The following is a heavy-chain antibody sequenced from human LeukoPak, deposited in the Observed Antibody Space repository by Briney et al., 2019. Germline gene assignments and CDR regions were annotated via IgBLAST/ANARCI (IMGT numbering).Heavy chain of an antibody. CDR2: ISSRSSYI. Sequence: GGSLRLSCAASGFTFNSYPMHWVRQAPGKGLEWVSSISSRSSYIYYADSVKGRFTISRDNAKNSLYLQMNSLRAEDTAVYYCAREIRSSSVFDYWGQGTLVTVSS. CDR1: GFTFNSYP. D-gene: IGHD6-6*01. CDR3: AREIRSSSVFDY. J-gene: IGHJ4*02. V-gene: IGHV3-21*01.